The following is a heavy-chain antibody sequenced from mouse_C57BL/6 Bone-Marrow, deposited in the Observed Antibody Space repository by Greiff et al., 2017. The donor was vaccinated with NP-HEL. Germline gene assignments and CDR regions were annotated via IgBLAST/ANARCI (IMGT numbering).Heavy chain of an antibody. CDR2: INPNNGGT. CDR3: ARRDTTVVAYYFDY. D-gene: IGHD1-1*01. J-gene: IGHJ2*01. Sequence: EVQLQQSGPELVKPGASVKISCKASGYTFTDYYMNWVKQSHGKSLEWIGDINPNNGGTSYNQKFKGKATLTVDKSSSTAYMELRSLTSEDSAVYYCARRDTTVVAYYFDYWGQGTTLTVSS. V-gene: IGHV1-26*01. CDR1: GYTFTDYY.